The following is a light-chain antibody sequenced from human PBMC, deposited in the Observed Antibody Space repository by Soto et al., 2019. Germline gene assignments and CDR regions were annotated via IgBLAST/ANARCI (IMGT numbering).Light chain of an antibody. V-gene: IGLV1-40*01. J-gene: IGLJ1*01. CDR3: QSCESTLSASYV. CDR1: SSNIGAGYD. CDR2: ANI. Sequence: QSVLTQPPSVSGSPGQRVTISCTGSSSNIGAGYDVHWYQQRPGAAPKLLISANINRPSGVPDRFSGSKSGTSASLAITGLQADAEGDYDCQSCESTLSASYVFGTGTKLTVL.